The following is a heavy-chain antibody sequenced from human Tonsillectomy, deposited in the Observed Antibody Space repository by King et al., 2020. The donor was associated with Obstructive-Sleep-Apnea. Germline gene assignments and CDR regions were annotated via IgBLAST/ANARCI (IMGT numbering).Heavy chain of an antibody. D-gene: IGHD2-2*01. CDR3: ARQGGLWCSGSTCHHYYHMDV. J-gene: IGHJ6*03. CDR1: GGSINYY. CDR2: VYYTGST. Sequence: VQLQESGPGLVKPSETLSLTCIVSGGSINYYWSWIRQPPGKGLEWIGYVYYTGSTNYNPSLKSRVTISLDTSKNQFSLKLSSVTAADTAVYYCARQGGLWCSGSTCHHYYHMDVWGKGTTVTVSS. V-gene: IGHV4-59*01.